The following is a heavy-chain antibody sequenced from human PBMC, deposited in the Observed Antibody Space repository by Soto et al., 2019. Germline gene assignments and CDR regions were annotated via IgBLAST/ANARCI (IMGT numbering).Heavy chain of an antibody. J-gene: IGHJ6*02. CDR1: GYTFTSYY. CDR2: INPSGGST. D-gene: IGHD3-3*01. Sequence: ASVKVSCKSSGYTFTSYYMHWVRQAPGQGLEWMGIINPSGGSTSYAQKFQGRVTMTRDTSTSTVYMELSGLRSEDTAVYYCARGIKYYDFWSGYLDYYYYGMDVWGQGTTGTVSS. V-gene: IGHV1-46*01. CDR3: ARGIKYYDFWSGYLDYYYYGMDV.